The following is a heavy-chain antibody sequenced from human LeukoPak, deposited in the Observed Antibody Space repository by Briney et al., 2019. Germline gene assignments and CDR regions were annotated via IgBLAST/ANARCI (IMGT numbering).Heavy chain of an antibody. V-gene: IGHV1-2*02. Sequence: ASVKVSCKASGYTFTGYYMHWVRRAPGQGLEWMGWINPNSGGTNYAQKFQGRVTMTRDTSISTAYMELSRLRSDDTAVYYCARGGGRAVAGSGYWGQGTLVTVSS. J-gene: IGHJ4*02. CDR1: GYTFTGYY. CDR3: ARGGGRAVAGSGY. CDR2: INPNSGGT. D-gene: IGHD6-19*01.